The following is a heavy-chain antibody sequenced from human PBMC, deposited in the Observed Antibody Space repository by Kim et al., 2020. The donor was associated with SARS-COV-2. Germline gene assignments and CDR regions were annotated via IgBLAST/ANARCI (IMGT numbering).Heavy chain of an antibody. CDR3: ARVGVEGGTVLGY. D-gene: IGHD1-1*01. V-gene: IGHV3-74*01. Sequence: SYADSVKGRFTSPRDNAKNTLYLQINSISADDSAVYYWARVGVEGGTVLGYWGRGTLVTVSS. J-gene: IGHJ4*02.